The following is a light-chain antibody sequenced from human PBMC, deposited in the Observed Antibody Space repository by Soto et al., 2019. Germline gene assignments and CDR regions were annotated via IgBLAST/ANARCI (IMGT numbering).Light chain of an antibody. Sequence: QSVLTQPRSVSGSPGQSVTISCTGTSSDVGGHNYVSWYQQHPGKAPKLMISSVSKRPSGVPDRFSGSKSGNTASLTISGLQAEDEADYYCSSYTSSSTYVFGTGTKLTVL. CDR3: SSYTSSSTYV. CDR2: SVS. CDR1: SSDVGGHNY. J-gene: IGLJ1*01. V-gene: IGLV2-11*01.